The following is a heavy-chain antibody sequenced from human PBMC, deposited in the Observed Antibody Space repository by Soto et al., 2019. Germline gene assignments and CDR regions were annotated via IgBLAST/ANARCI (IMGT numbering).Heavy chain of an antibody. CDR1: GYPFPSYD. J-gene: IGHJ6*02. Sequence: QWQLVQSGAEVKKPGASVKVSCKASGYPFPSYDINWVRQATGQGREWMGWLNPNSGNTGYAQKLQGRVTMTGNTSISTAYMELSSLTAEDTAVYYCAREKTTYGMDVWGQGTTVTVSS. CDR3: AREKTTYGMDV. V-gene: IGHV1-8*01. CDR2: LNPNSGNT.